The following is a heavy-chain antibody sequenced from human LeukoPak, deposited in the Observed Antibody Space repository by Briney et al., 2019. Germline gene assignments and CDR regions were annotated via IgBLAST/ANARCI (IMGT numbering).Heavy chain of an antibody. Sequence: GGSLRLSCAASGFTFSSYWMSWVRQAPGKGLEWVAVISYDGSNKYYADSVKGRFTISRDNSKNTVYLQTNSLRAEDTALYYCASEAAAGAHVDYWGQGTLVTVSS. CDR2: ISYDGSNK. CDR3: ASEAAAGAHVDY. D-gene: IGHD6-13*01. J-gene: IGHJ4*02. CDR1: GFTFSSYW. V-gene: IGHV3-30-3*01.